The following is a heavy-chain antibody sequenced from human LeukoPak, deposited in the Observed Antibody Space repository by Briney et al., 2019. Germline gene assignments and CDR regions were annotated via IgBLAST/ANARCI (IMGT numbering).Heavy chain of an antibody. V-gene: IGHV4-34*01. CDR3: ATDFYGGDAFDI. D-gene: IGHD2/OR15-2a*01. Sequence: SETLSLTCAVYGGSFSGYYWSWIRQPPGKGLEWIGEINHSGSTNYNPPLKSRVTISVDTSKNQFSLKLSSVTAADTAVYYCATDFYGGDAFDIWGQGTMVTVSS. CDR1: GGSFSGYY. J-gene: IGHJ3*02. CDR2: INHSGST.